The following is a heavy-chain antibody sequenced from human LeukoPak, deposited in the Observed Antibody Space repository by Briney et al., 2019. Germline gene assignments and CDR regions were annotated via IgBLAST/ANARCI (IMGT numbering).Heavy chain of an antibody. D-gene: IGHD3-10*01. CDR2: IYYSGGT. CDR3: ARAADLAGNHYLYYFDS. CDR1: GGSISSGDYY. V-gene: IGHV4-30-4*01. J-gene: IGHJ4*02. Sequence: PSQTLSLTCTVSGGSISSGDYYWSWIRQPPGKGLEWIGYIYYSGGTYYNPSLKSRVTISVDTSKNQFSLKLSSVTAADTAVYYCARAADLAGNHYLYYFDSWGQGTLVTVSS.